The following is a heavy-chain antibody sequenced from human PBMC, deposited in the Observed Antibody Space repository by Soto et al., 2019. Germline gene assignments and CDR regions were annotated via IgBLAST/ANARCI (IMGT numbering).Heavy chain of an antibody. Sequence: QVQLVQSGAEVKKPGSSVKVSCKASGGTFSSYTISWVRQAPGQGLEWMGRIIPILGIANYAQKFQGRVTITADKSTSTADMELSSLRSEDTAVYYCARQVAVATIRSAFDIWGQGTMVTVSS. CDR3: ARQVAVATIRSAFDI. D-gene: IGHD5-12*01. J-gene: IGHJ3*02. CDR1: GGTFSSYT. V-gene: IGHV1-69*02. CDR2: IIPILGIA.